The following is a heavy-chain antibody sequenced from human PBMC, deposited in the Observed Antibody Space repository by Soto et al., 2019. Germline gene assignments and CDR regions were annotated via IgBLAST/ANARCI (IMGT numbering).Heavy chain of an antibody. J-gene: IGHJ4*02. CDR3: ARGYCSGGSCYNHFDY. CDR2: IWDDGSNK. D-gene: IGHD2-15*01. V-gene: IGHV3-33*01. CDR1: GFTFSSYG. Sequence: QVQLVESGGGVVQPGRSLRLSCAASGFTFSSYGMHWVRQAPGKGLEWVAVIWDDGSNKYYADSVKGRFTISRDNSKNTLYLQMNSLRAEDTAVYYCARGYCSGGSCYNHFDYWGQGTLVTVSS.